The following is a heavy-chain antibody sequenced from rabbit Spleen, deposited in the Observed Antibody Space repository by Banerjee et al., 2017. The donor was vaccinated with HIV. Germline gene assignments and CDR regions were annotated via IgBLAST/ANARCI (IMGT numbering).Heavy chain of an antibody. CDR1: GFSLSDYY. D-gene: IGHD8-1*01. Sequence: QSLEESGGRLVTPGTPLTLKCTASGFSLSDYYLSWVRQAPGKGLEWIGIIYASATTYYANWAKGRFTISKTSSTTVTLQMTSLTVADTATYFCARDAGTSFSTYGMDLWGQGTLVTVS. J-gene: IGHJ6*01. V-gene: IGHV1S69*01. CDR2: IYASATT. CDR3: ARDAGTSFSTYGMDL.